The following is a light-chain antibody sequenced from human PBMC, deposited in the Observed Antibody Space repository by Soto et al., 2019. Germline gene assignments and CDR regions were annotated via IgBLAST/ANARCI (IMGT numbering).Light chain of an antibody. CDR3: QQSYSTPYT. CDR1: QSISSY. V-gene: IGKV1-39*01. J-gene: IGKJ2*01. CDR2: AAS. Sequence: DIQMTQSPSSLSASVGDRVTITCRASQSISSYLTWYQQKPGKAPKLLISAASNLQSGVPSRFSGSGSGTDFILTISSLQPEDFATYYCQQSYSTPYTFGQGTKLEIK.